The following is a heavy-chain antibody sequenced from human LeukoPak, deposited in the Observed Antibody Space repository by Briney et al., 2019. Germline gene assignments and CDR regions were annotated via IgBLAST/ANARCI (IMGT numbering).Heavy chain of an antibody. CDR2: ISGSGGST. CDR3: ATGGATQRYYHYGMDV. D-gene: IGHD1-26*01. V-gene: IGHV3-23*01. Sequence: PGGSLRLSCAASGFTFSSYAMSWVRQAPGKGLEWGSAISGSGGSTYYADSVKGRFTISRDNSKNTLYLQMNSLRAEDTAVYYCATGGATQRYYHYGMDVWGQGTTVTVSS. CDR1: GFTFSSYA. J-gene: IGHJ6*02.